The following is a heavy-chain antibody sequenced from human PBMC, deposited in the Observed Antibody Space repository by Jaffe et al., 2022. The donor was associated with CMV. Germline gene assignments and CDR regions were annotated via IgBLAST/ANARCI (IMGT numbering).Heavy chain of an antibody. CDR2: ISYDGSNK. V-gene: IGHV3-30*18. CDR1: GFTFSSYG. CDR3: AKGPGYYDSSGYYWGYYFDY. Sequence: QVQLVESGGGVVQPGRSLRLSCAASGFTFSSYGMHWVRQAPGKGLEWVAVISYDGSNKYYADSVKGRFTISRDNSKNTLYLQMNSLRAEDTAVYYCAKGPGYYDSSGYYWGYYFDYWGQGTLVTVSS. J-gene: IGHJ4*02. D-gene: IGHD3-22*01.